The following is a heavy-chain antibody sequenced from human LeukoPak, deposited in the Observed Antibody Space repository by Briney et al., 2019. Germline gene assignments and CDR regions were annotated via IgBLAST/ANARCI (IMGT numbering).Heavy chain of an antibody. V-gene: IGHV3-23*01. CDR1: GFTFSSYA. J-gene: IGHJ4*02. CDR3: AKGGLSSEGLDFLSKRSL. Sequence: GGSLRLSCAASGFTFSSYAMTWVRQAPGKGLEWVSSIIHSGDYTYYADSVKGRFTISRDNSKNTLYLQMNSLRAEDTALYYCAKGGLSSEGLDFLSKRSLWAQGTLVTVSS. CDR2: IIHSGDYT. D-gene: IGHD2/OR15-2a*01.